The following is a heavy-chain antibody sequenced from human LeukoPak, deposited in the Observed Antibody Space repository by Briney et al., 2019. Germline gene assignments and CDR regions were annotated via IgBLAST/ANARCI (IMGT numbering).Heavy chain of an antibody. D-gene: IGHD2-2*01. CDR2: IYYSGST. V-gene: IGHV4-39*01. CDR1: GGSISSSSYY. Sequence: PSETLSLTCTVSGGSISSSSYYWGWIRQPPGKGLEWIGSIYYSGSTYYNPSLKSRVTISVDPSKNQFSLKLSSVTAADTAVYYCARSGIVVVPAATKDGGNWFDPWGQGTLVTVSS. J-gene: IGHJ5*02. CDR3: ARSGIVVVPAATKDGGNWFDP.